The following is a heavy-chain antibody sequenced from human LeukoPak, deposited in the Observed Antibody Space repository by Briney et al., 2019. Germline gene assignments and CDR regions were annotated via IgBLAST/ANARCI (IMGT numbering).Heavy chain of an antibody. V-gene: IGHV3-73*01. J-gene: IGHJ3*02. Sequence: PGGSLRLSCAASGFTFSGSAMHWVRQASGKGLEWVGRIRSKANSYATAYAASVKGRFTISRDDSKNTAYLQMNSLKTEDTAVYYCTLYSGYDGVAFDIWGQGTMVTVSS. CDR2: IRSKANSYAT. CDR1: GFTFSGSA. CDR3: TLYSGYDGVAFDI. D-gene: IGHD5-12*01.